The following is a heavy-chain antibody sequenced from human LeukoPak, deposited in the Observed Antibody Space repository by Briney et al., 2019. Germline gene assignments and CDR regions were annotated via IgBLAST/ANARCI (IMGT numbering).Heavy chain of an antibody. CDR3: ARDENSQWLVSKFDY. CDR1: GGTFSSYA. V-gene: IGHV1-18*01. Sequence: ASVKVSCKASGGTFSSYAISWVRQAPGQGLEWMGWISAYNGNTNYAQKLQGRVTMTTDTSTSTAYMELRSLRSDDTALYYFARDENSQWLVSKFDYWGQGTLVTVSS. D-gene: IGHD6-19*01. J-gene: IGHJ4*02. CDR2: ISAYNGNT.